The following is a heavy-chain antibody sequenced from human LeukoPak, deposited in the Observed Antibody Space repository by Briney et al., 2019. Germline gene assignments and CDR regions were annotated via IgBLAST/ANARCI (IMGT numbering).Heavy chain of an antibody. J-gene: IGHJ6*03. CDR2: IYPGDSDT. V-gene: IGHV5-51*01. CDR3: ARLVGYCSSTSCLGHYYYMDV. Sequence: GESLKISCKGSGYRFTSYWIGWVRQMPGKGLEWMGIIYPGDSDTRYSPSFQGQVTISADKSISTAYLQWSSLKASDTAMYYCARLVGYCSSTSCLGHYYYMDVWGKGTTVTVSS. CDR1: GYRFTSYW. D-gene: IGHD2-2*01.